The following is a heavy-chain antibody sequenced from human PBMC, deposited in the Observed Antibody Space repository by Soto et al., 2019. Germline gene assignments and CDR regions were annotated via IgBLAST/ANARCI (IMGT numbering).Heavy chain of an antibody. CDR3: ARGLPDSGYDVFDY. Sequence: ASVKVSCKASGYTFTSYDINWVRQATGQGLEWMGWMNPNSGNTGYAQKFQGRVTMTRNTSISTAYMELSSLRSEDTAVYYCARGLPDSGYDVFDYWGQGNLVTFSS. V-gene: IGHV1-8*01. J-gene: IGHJ4*02. CDR1: GYTFTSYD. CDR2: MNPNSGNT. D-gene: IGHD5-12*01.